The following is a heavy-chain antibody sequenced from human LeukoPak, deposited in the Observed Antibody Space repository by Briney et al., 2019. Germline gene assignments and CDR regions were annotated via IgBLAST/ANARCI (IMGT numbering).Heavy chain of an antibody. CDR3: AKAAITMIVVVRNAFDI. CDR1: GFTFTSYS. V-gene: IGHV3-23*01. D-gene: IGHD3-22*01. CDR2: ISGSGGST. Sequence: GGSLRLSCAASGFTFTSYSMNWVRQAPGKGLEWVSAISGSGGSTYYADSVKGRFTISRDNSKNTLYLQMNSLRAEDTAVYYCAKAAITMIVVVRNAFDIWGQGTMVTVSS. J-gene: IGHJ3*02.